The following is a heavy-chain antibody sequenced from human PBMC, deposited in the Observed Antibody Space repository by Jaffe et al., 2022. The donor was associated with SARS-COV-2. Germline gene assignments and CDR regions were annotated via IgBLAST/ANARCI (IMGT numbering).Heavy chain of an antibody. CDR2: ISGSGTST. CDR3: AKDMTPAIYNNYEDV. CDR1: GFTFSTYA. Sequence: EVQLLESGGGLVQPGGSLRLSCAASGFTFSTYAMSWVRQAPGKGPEWVSVISGSGTSTYSADSVKGRFTISRDNSKNTLYLQMNSLRAEDTAIYYCAKDMTPAIYNNYEDVWGQGTTVTVSS. J-gene: IGHJ6*02. D-gene: IGHD4-4*01. V-gene: IGHV3-23*01.